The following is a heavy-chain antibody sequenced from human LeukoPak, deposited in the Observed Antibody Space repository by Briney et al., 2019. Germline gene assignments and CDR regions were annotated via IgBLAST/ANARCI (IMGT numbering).Heavy chain of an antibody. CDR1: GFTFSNYV. J-gene: IGHJ4*02. CDR3: ARGKQMATISAFDY. Sequence: GGSLRLSCAASGFTFSNYVMSWVRQAPGKGLEWVSYINHNGEMIFYPDSVKGRFTISRDNSKNTLYLQMNSLRAEDTAVYYCARGKQMATISAFDYWGQGTLVTVSS. D-gene: IGHD5-24*01. V-gene: IGHV3-48*01. CDR2: INHNGEMI.